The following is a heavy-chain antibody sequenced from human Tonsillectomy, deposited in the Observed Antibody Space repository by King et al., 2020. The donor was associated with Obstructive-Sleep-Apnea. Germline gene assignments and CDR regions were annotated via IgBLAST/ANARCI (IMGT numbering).Heavy chain of an antibody. J-gene: IGHJ6*02. D-gene: IGHD6-6*01. Sequence: QLVQSGAEVKKPGSSVKVSCKASGGTFSSYGNSWVRQAPGQGLEWLGGIIPFVGLSNYLQKFQGRVTITATTSTSTAYMVLSSLISEDTAVYYCARGSMAGRPQNNYGMDVWGQGTTVTVSS. CDR3: ARGSMAGRPQNNYGMDV. V-gene: IGHV1-69*17. CDR2: IIPFVGLS. CDR1: GGTFSSYG.